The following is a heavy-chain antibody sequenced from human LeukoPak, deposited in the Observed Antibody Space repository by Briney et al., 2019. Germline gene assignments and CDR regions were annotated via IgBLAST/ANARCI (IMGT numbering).Heavy chain of an antibody. CDR3: ARVSGRGGCDFWSGYDCHHFDY. V-gene: IGHV3-30-3*01. D-gene: IGHD3-3*01. CDR1: GFTFSSYA. J-gene: IGHJ4*02. Sequence: PGGSLRLSCAASGFTFSSYAMSWVRQAPGKGLEWVAVISYDGSNKYYADSVKGRFTISRDNSKNTLYLQMNSLRAEDTAVYYCARVSGRGGCDFWSGYDCHHFDYWGQGTLVTVSS. CDR2: ISYDGSNK.